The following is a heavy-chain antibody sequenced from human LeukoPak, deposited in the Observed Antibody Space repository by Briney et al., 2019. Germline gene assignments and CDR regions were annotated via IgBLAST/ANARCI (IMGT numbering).Heavy chain of an antibody. CDR1: GYTFTNYG. CDR3: ARGTSRYSYDEADY. Sequence: ASVKVSCKASGYTFTNYGVSWGGRAPGQGLEGLGWISAYNGNTNYAQRLQGRVTMTTDTSTSTAYMELRSLRSDDTAVYYCARGTSRYSYDEADYWGQGTLVTVSS. D-gene: IGHD5-18*01. CDR2: ISAYNGNT. V-gene: IGHV1-18*01. J-gene: IGHJ4*02.